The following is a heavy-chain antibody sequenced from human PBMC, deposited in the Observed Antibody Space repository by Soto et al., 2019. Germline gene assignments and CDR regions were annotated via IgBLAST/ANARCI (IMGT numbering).Heavy chain of an antibody. CDR2: ISGSGGST. J-gene: IGHJ5*02. Sequence: GASQRISCTAPGFNFGSSPLSPYRQTPGKGLEWVSAISGSGGSTYYADSVKGRFTISRDNSKNTLYLQMNSLRAEDTAVYYGAKVAVLWFGEFDPWGQGTLVTVSS. V-gene: IGHV3-23*01. CDR3: AKVAVLWFGEFDP. CDR1: GFNFGSSP. D-gene: IGHD3-10*01.